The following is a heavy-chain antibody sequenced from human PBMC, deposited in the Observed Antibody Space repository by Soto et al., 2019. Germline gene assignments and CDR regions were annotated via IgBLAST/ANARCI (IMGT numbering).Heavy chain of an antibody. Sequence: SETLSLTCTVSGGSISSYYWSWIRQPPGKGLEWIGYIYYSGSTYYNPSLKSRVTISVDTSKNQFSLKLSSVTAADTAVYYCARYSGSYLGYFDYWGQGXLVTVSS. CDR3: ARYSGSYLGYFDY. J-gene: IGHJ4*02. CDR2: IYYSGST. CDR1: GGSISSYY. V-gene: IGHV4-59*01. D-gene: IGHD1-26*01.